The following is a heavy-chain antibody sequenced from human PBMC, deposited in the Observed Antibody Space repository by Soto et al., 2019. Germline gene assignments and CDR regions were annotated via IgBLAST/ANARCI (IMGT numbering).Heavy chain of an antibody. CDR2: IYYSGST. CDR1: GGSISSGAYY. Sequence: QVQLQESGPGLVKPSQTLSLTCTVSGGSISSGAYYWSWVRQPPGKGLEWIGYIYYSGSTYYNPSLKSRVTISVHTSKNQFSRKLSSVTATDTAVYYCARDNYGDTYYFDYWGQGTLVTVSS. V-gene: IGHV4-30-4*01. CDR3: ARDNYGDTYYFDY. J-gene: IGHJ4*02. D-gene: IGHD4-17*01.